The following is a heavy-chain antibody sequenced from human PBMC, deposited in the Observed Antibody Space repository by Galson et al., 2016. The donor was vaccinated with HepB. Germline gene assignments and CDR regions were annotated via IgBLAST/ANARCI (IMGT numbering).Heavy chain of an antibody. V-gene: IGHV3-7*04. CDR1: GFTFSSYW. Sequence: SLRLSCAASGFTFSSYWMGWVRQAPGKGLEWLANIKQDGSEKYYVDSVRGRFTISRDNAMNSLYLHMSSLRAEDTALYYCTRTISATAGIDWGQGTLVTVSS. CDR2: IKQDGSEK. D-gene: IGHD6-13*01. J-gene: IGHJ4*02. CDR3: TRTISATAGID.